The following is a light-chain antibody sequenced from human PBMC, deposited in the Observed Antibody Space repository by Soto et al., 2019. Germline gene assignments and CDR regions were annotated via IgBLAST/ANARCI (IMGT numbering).Light chain of an antibody. CDR2: GAS. V-gene: IGKV3-15*01. CDR1: QSVSTK. CDR3: QQYNNWPPT. J-gene: IGKJ1*01. Sequence: EIVMTQSPATLSVSPGERATLSCRASQSVSTKLVWYQQKPGQPPRLLISGASTRATGIPARFSGSGSGTEFTLSITSLQSEDFAVYYCQQYNNWPPTFGQGTK.